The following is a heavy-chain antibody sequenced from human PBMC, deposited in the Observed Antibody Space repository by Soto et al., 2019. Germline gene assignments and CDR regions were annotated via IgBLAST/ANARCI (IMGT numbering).Heavy chain of an antibody. Sequence: PGGSLRLSCAASGFTFSDYYMSWIRQAPGKGLEWVSYISSSGSTIYYADSVKGRFTISRENAKNSLYLQMNSLRAGDTAVYYCARAADSSGWSYYYYMDVWGKGTTVTV. D-gene: IGHD6-19*01. CDR3: ARAADSSGWSYYYYMDV. CDR2: ISSSGSTI. J-gene: IGHJ6*03. CDR1: GFTFSDYY. V-gene: IGHV3-11*04.